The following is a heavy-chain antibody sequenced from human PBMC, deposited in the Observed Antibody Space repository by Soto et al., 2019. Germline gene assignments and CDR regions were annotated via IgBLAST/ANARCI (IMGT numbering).Heavy chain of an antibody. CDR2: INPSGGST. CDR1: GYTFTRYY. J-gene: IGHJ6*02. D-gene: IGHD6-13*01. Sequence: ASVKVSCKASGYTFTRYYMHWVRQAPGQGLEWMGIINPSGGSTSYAQKFQGRVTMTRDTSTSTVYMELSSLRSEDTAVYYCARDTQLVSYYYGMDVWGQGTTVTVSS. V-gene: IGHV1-46*01. CDR3: ARDTQLVSYYYGMDV.